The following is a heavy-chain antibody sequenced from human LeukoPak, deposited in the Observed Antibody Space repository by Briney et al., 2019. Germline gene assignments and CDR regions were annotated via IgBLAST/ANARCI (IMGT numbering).Heavy chain of an antibody. Sequence: SETLSLTCPVYGGSFSGYYWSWIRQPPVKGLEWIGESNHSGSTNYNPSLKSRVTISVDTSKNQFSLKLSSVTAADTAVYYCARRTGHWFDPWGQGTLVTVSS. V-gene: IGHV4-34*01. CDR3: ARRTGHWFDP. D-gene: IGHD1-14*01. CDR2: SNHSGST. J-gene: IGHJ5*02. CDR1: GGSFSGYY.